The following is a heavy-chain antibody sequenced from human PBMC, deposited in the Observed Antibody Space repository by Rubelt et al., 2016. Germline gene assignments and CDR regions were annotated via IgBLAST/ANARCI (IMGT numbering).Heavy chain of an antibody. V-gene: IGHV1-8*01. J-gene: IGHJ6*02. CDR3: AREGMSNYYGSGSTFQYYYYYGMDV. Sequence: QATGQGLEWMGWMNPNSGNTGYAQKFQGRVTMTRNTSISTAYMELSSLRSEDTAVYYCAREGMSNYYGSGSTFQYYYYYGMDVWGQGTTVTVSS. D-gene: IGHD3-10*01. CDR2: MNPNSGNT.